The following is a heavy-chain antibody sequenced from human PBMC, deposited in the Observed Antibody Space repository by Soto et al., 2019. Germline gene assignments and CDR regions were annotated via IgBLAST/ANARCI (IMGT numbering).Heavy chain of an antibody. CDR2: ITGSGVST. D-gene: IGHD6-6*01. Sequence: GGSLRLSCAASGLTFSHHAMNWVRQAPGKGLEWVSAITGSGVSTYYADSVKGRFTISRDNSKNTLYLQMNSLRAEDTAIYYCATPPADSSYYYYYGMDVWGQGTTVTVSS. CDR3: ATPPADSSYYYYYGMDV. CDR1: GLTFSHHA. J-gene: IGHJ6*02. V-gene: IGHV3-23*01.